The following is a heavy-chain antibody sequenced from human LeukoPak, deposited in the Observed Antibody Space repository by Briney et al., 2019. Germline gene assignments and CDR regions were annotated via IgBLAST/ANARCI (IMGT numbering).Heavy chain of an antibody. V-gene: IGHV5-51*01. Sequence: PGASLQISCQGSGSIFTRYWIGWVRQLPGKGLEWMGIIYPGDSDIRYSPSFQGQVTISADKSISAAYLQWGSLKASDTAMYYCARQPNAYCGGDCYFPYFDYWGQGILVTVSS. CDR3: ARQPNAYCGGDCYFPYFDY. CDR1: GSIFTRYW. D-gene: IGHD2-21*02. J-gene: IGHJ4*02. CDR2: IYPGDSDI.